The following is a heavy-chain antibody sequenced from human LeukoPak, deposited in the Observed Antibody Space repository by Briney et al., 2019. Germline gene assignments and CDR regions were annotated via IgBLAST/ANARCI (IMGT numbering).Heavy chain of an antibody. D-gene: IGHD5-18*01. V-gene: IGHV4-34*01. J-gene: IGHJ6*02. CDR2: IYYSGST. Sequence: SETLSLTCAVYGGSFSGYCWSWIRQPPGKGLEWIGSIYYSGSTYYNPSLKSRVTISVDTSKNQFSLKLSSVTAADTAVYYCARGGDSYYYYYGMDVWGQGTTVTVSS. CDR1: GGSFSGYC. CDR3: ARGGDSYYYYYGMDV.